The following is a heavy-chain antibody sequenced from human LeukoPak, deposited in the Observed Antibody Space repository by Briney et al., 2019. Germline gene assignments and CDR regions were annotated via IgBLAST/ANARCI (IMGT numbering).Heavy chain of an antibody. CDR2: INTDGSSV. J-gene: IGHJ6*04. Sequence: PGGSLRLSCAASGLTLGSYWMHWVRHAPGKGLVWVSRINTDGSSVSYADSVKGRFTISRDNAKNTLYLQMNSLRAEDTAVYYCARDARIAIAGSGYYYYGMDVWGKGTPVTVSS. CDR3: ARDARIAIAGSGYYYYGMDV. D-gene: IGHD6-13*01. V-gene: IGHV3-74*01. CDR1: GLTLGSYW.